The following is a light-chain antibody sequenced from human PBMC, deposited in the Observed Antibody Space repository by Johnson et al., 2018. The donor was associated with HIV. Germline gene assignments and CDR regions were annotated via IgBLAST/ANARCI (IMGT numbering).Light chain of an antibody. CDR1: NSNIGSNY. V-gene: IGLV1-51*01. CDR2: DNN. Sequence: QSVLTQPPSVSAAPGQKVTISCSGSNSNIGSNYVSWYQQLPGTAPKLLIYDNNKRPSGIPDRFSGSKSGTSATLGITGLQTGDEADYYCGTWDSGLSAHFVFGTGTKITFL. J-gene: IGLJ1*01. CDR3: GTWDSGLSAHFV.